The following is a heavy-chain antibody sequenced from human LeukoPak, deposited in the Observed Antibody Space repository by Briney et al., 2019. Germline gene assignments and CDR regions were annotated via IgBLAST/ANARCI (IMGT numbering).Heavy chain of an antibody. CDR1: GFTFSSYS. Sequence: PGGSLRLSCAASGFTFSSYSMNWVRQAPGKGLEWVSSISSSSSYIYYADSVKGRFTISRDNAKNSLYLQMNSLRAEDTAVYYCARDPQTMVRGVIPHAFDIWGQGTMVTVSS. CDR2: ISSSSSYI. J-gene: IGHJ3*02. CDR3: ARDPQTMVRGVIPHAFDI. V-gene: IGHV3-21*01. D-gene: IGHD3-10*01.